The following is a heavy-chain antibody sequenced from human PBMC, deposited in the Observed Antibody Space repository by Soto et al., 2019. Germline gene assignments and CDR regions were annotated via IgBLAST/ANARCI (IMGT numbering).Heavy chain of an antibody. CDR1: SGSISSSNW. CDR3: AREVPLGVCSGGSCYLDY. Sequence: SETLSLTCAVSSGSISSSNWWSWVRQPPGKGLEWIGEIYHSGSTNYNPSLKSRVTISVDKSKNQFSLKLSSVTAADTAVYYCAREVPLGVCSGGSCYLDYWGQGTLVTVSS. J-gene: IGHJ4*02. D-gene: IGHD2-15*01. V-gene: IGHV4-4*02. CDR2: IYHSGST.